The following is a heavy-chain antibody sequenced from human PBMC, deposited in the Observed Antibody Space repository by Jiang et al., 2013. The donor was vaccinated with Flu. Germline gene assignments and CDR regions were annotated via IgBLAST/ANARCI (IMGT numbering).Heavy chain of an antibody. Sequence: GAEVKKPGSSVKVSCKASGGTFSSYALSWVRHAPGEGLEWMGRIIPMLNIGNYAAKFQGRVTITADKSTGTAYMELSSLRSEDTAVYYCARDSSSEAYSPXTLLFDLWGLAPWSL. D-gene: IGHD2-15*01. CDR2: IIPMLNIG. CDR1: GGTFSSYA. V-gene: IGHV1-69*04. J-gene: IGHJ2*01. CDR3: ARDSSSEAYSPXTLLFDL.